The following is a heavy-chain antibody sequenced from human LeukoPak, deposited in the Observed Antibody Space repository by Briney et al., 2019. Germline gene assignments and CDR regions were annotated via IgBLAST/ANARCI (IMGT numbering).Heavy chain of an antibody. Sequence: ASVKVSCKASGYTFTSYGISWVRQAPGQGLEWMGWISAYNGNTNYAQKLQGRVTMTTDTSTSTAYMELRSLRSDDTAVYYCARVQWERTTGDAFDIWGQGTMVTVSS. CDR2: ISAYNGNT. V-gene: IGHV1-18*01. J-gene: IGHJ3*02. CDR1: GYTFTSYG. CDR3: ARVQWERTTGDAFDI. D-gene: IGHD1-26*01.